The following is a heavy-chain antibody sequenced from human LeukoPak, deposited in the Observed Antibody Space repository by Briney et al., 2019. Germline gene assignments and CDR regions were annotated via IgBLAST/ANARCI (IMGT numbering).Heavy chain of an antibody. CDR1: GFTVSSNY. J-gene: IGHJ4*02. CDR3: ARDPGIAAAGDGY. D-gene: IGHD6-13*01. V-gene: IGHV3-66*01. Sequence: GGSLRLSCAASGFTVSSNYMSWVRQAPGKGLEWVSVIYSGGSTYYADSVKGRFTISRDNSKNTLYLQMNSLRAEDTAVYYCARDPGIAAAGDGYWGQGTLVTVSS. CDR2: IYSGGST.